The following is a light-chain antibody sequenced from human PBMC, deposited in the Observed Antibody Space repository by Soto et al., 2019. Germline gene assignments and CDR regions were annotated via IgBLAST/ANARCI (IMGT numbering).Light chain of an antibody. CDR2: AAS. CDR3: QQSSSAPLT. CDR1: QSVNTY. Sequence: DIQMTQSPSSLSASEGDRVTITCRASQSVNTYLNWYQHKPGKAPTLLIYAASSLQSGVPSRFSGSGSGTEFTLTISSLQPEDSAVYYCQQSSSAPLTFGPGTKVDIK. J-gene: IGKJ3*01. V-gene: IGKV1-39*01.